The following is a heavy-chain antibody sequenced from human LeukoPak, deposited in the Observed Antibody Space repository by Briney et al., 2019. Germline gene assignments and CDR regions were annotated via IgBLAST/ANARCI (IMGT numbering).Heavy chain of an antibody. Sequence: ASVKVSCKASGYTFTSYDINWVRQATGQGLEWMRWMNPNSGNTGYAQKFQGRVTMTRNTSISTAYMELSSLRSEDTAVYYCARPYCSSTSCLDFDPWGQGTLVTVSS. D-gene: IGHD2-2*01. CDR3: ARPYCSSTSCLDFDP. CDR1: GYTFTSYD. J-gene: IGHJ5*02. CDR2: MNPNSGNT. V-gene: IGHV1-8*01.